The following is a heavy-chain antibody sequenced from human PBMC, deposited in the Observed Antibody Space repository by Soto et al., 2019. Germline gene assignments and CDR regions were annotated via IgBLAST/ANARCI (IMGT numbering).Heavy chain of an antibody. CDR1: GYTFTSYG. CDR2: ISAYNGNT. V-gene: IGHV1-18*04. CDR3: ARDRSCSSTSCYTSILPYYYYGMDV. J-gene: IGHJ6*02. D-gene: IGHD2-2*02. Sequence: PSVKVSCKASGYTFTSYGISWVRQAPGQGLEWMGWISAYNGNTNYAQKLQGRVTMTTDTSTSTAYMELRSLRSDDTAVYYCARDRSCSSTSCYTSILPYYYYGMDVWGQGTTVTVSS.